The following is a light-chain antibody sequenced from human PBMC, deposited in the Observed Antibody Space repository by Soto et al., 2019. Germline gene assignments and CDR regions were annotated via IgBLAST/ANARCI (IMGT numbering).Light chain of an antibody. CDR1: ALPKQY. V-gene: IGLV3-25*03. CDR3: QSSDSSGTYQV. J-gene: IGLJ2*01. Sequence: SYELTQPTSVSVSPGQTARITCSGDALPKQYAYWYQQKPGQAPVLVIYKDSERPSGIPERFSGSSSGTTVTLTISGVQAEDEADYYCQSSDSSGTYQVFAGGTKLTVL. CDR2: KDS.